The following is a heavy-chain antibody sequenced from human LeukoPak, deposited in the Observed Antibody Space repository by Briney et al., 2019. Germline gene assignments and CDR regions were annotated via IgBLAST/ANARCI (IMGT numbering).Heavy chain of an antibody. CDR2: IYSGGST. Sequence: GGSLRLSCAASGFTVSSNYMSWVRQAPGKGLEWVSVIYSGGSTYYADSVKGRFTISRDNSKNTLYLQMNSLRAEDTAVYYCARDRGSYGYGGWDYWGQGTLVTVSS. J-gene: IGHJ4*02. V-gene: IGHV3-66*01. CDR3: ARDRGSYGYGGWDY. CDR1: GFTVSSNY. D-gene: IGHD5-18*01.